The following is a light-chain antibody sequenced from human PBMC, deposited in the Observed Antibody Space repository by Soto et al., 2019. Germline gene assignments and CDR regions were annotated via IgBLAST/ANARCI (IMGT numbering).Light chain of an antibody. CDR2: EAP. Sequence: IVLTQSPATLSLSPRERATVSCRASQSVSSYLAWYQQKPGQAPRLLIHEAPNRATGIPARFSGSGSGTDFTLTISSLEPEDFAVYYCQHRNNWLWTVGQGTKVEIK. CDR3: QHRNNWLWT. V-gene: IGKV3-11*01. CDR1: QSVSSY. J-gene: IGKJ1*01.